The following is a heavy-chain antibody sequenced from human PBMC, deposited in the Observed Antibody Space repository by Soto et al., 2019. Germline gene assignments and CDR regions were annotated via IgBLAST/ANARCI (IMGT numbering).Heavy chain of an antibody. CDR2: ITGSGGTI. J-gene: IGHJ6*02. Sequence: GGSLRLSCAASGFSFSRYAMIWVRQAPGKGQEWVSCITGSGGTIEYEASVKGRFTISRDNSKNTVDLQMNSLRAEDTAMYYCAKARYGDYPGDYYYGMDVWGQGTTVTVSS. CDR1: GFSFSRYA. D-gene: IGHD4-17*01. CDR3: AKARYGDYPGDYYYGMDV. V-gene: IGHV3-23*01.